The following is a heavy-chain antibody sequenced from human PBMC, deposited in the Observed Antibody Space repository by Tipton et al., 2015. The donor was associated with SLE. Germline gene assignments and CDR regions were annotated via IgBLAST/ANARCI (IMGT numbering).Heavy chain of an antibody. CDR2: INHSGST. Sequence: GLVKPSETLSLTCAVYGGSFSGYYWSWIRQPPGKGLEWIGDINHSGSTNFNPSLKSRVTISVDTSKNQFSLKLSSVTAADTAVYYCARTGAVAWFDPWGEGTLVTVSS. D-gene: IGHD6-19*01. V-gene: IGHV4-34*01. J-gene: IGHJ5*02. CDR1: GGSFSGYY. CDR3: ARTGAVAWFDP.